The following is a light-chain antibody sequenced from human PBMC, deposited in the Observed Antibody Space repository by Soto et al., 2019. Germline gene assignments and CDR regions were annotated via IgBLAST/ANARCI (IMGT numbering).Light chain of an antibody. V-gene: IGLV2-14*01. CDR3: SSYTSSSVV. J-gene: IGLJ2*01. CDR2: HVT. CDR1: SSDVGAYNY. Sequence: QSALTQPASVSGSLGQSITISCSGTSSDVGAYNYVSWYQQYPGKAPKLMIYHVTDRPSGVSNRFSGSKSGNTASLTISGLQAEDEADYYCSSYTSSSVVFGGGTKVTVL.